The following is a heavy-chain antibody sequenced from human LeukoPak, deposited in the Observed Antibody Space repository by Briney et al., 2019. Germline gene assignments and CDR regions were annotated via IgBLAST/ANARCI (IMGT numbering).Heavy chain of an antibody. CDR3: ARGGSSGNRLTTTPPYYYGMDV. CDR1: GDSISSGGYS. V-gene: IGHV4-30-2*01. J-gene: IGHJ6*02. CDR2: INHSGST. D-gene: IGHD3-22*01. Sequence: SQTLSLTCAVSGDSISSGGYSWSWIRQPPGKGLEWIGEINHSGSTNYNPSLKSRVTISVDTSKNQFSLKLSSVTAADTAVYYCARGGSSGNRLTTTPPYYYGMDVWGQGTTVTVSS.